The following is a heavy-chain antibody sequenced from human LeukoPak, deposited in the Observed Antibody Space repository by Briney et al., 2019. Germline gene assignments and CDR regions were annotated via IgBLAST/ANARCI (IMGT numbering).Heavy chain of an antibody. Sequence: SETLSLTCTVSGGSISSSSYYWGWIRQPPGKGLEWIGSIYYSGSTYYNPSLKSRVTISVDTSKNQSSLKLSSVTAADTAVYYCARGGYDILTGYVAFDIWGQGTMVTVSS. J-gene: IGHJ3*02. D-gene: IGHD3-9*01. CDR1: GGSISSSSYY. CDR2: IYYSGST. CDR3: ARGGYDILTGYVAFDI. V-gene: IGHV4-39*07.